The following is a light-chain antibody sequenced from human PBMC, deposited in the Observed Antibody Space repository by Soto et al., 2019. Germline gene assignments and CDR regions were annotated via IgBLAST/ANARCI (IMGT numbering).Light chain of an antibody. V-gene: IGLV4-69*01. J-gene: IGLJ1*01. CDR1: SGXXSYA. CDR3: QTWGTGIHV. CDR2: LNSDGSH. Sequence: QLVLTQSPSASASLGASVKLTCTLSSGXXSYAIAWHQQQPEKGPRYLMKLNSDGSHSKGDGIPDRFSGSSSGAERYLIXXXXXXXXXXXYYCQTWGTGIHVFGTGTKLTVL.